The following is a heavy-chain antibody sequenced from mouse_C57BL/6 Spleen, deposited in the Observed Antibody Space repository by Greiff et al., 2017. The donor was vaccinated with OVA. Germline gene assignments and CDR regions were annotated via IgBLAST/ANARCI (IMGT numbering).Heavy chain of an antibody. CDR2: IDPETGGT. D-gene: IGHD1-1*01. CDR1: GYTFTDYE. Sequence: QVQLQQPGTELVKPGASVKLSCKASGYTFTDYEMHWVKQTPVHGLEWIGAIDPETGGTAYNQKFKGKAILTADKSSSTAYMELRSLTSEDSAVYYCTRSYGSSYEGAWFAYWGQGTLVTVSA. J-gene: IGHJ3*01. CDR3: TRSYGSSYEGAWFAY. V-gene: IGHV1-15*01.